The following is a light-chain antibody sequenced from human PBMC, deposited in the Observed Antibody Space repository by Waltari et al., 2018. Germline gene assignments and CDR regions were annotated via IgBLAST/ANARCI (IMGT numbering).Light chain of an antibody. J-gene: IGLJ3*02. Sequence: QTVVTQEPSLSVSPGGTVTLPCGLTSGSVLTSDYPSWYQQTPGQAPRTLIYNTDTRSSGVPDRFSGSILGSKAALTIAGAQADDESDYYCVLYMNGGIWVFGGGTKLTVL. V-gene: IGLV8-61*01. CDR3: VLYMNGGIWV. CDR2: NTD. CDR1: SGSVLTSDY.